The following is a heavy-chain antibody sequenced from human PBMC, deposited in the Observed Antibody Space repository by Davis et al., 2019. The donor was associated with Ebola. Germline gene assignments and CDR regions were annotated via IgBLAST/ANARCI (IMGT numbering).Heavy chain of an antibody. D-gene: IGHD3-10*01. CDR3: AKDLTSYYGSGDFFDY. Sequence: ESLKISCAASGFLFSSYAMSWVRQAPGRGLEWVSSISASGGATFYADSVKGRIVMSRDNSNDTLYLRMNNLRAEDTAIYYCAKDLTSYYGSGDFFDYWGQGILVNVSS. J-gene: IGHJ4*02. CDR2: ISASGGAT. CDR1: GFLFSSYA. V-gene: IGHV3-23*01.